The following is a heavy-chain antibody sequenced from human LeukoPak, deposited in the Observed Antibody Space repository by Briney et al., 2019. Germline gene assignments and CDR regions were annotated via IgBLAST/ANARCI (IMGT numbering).Heavy chain of an antibody. V-gene: IGHV1-69*01. Sequence: SVKVSCKASGGTFSSYAISWVRQAPGQGLEWMGGIIPIFGTANYAQKFQGRVTITADESTTTAYMELSSLRSEDTAVYYCARAPSNYYDSRGYYSDYYGMDVWGQGTTVTV. D-gene: IGHD3-22*01. CDR2: IIPIFGTA. CDR3: ARAPSNYYDSRGYYSDYYGMDV. J-gene: IGHJ6*02. CDR1: GGTFSSYA.